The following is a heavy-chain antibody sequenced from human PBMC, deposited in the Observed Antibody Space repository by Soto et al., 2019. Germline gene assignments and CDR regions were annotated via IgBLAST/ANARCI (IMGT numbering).Heavy chain of an antibody. D-gene: IGHD2-2*01. CDR2: IIPIVGIV. V-gene: IGHV1-69*08. J-gene: IGHJ5*02. CDR3: ARDLGQSGRVLPAPNWFDP. Sequence: QVQLVQSGAEVKKPGSSVKVSCKASGVTFGSYTINWVRQAPGQGREWLGRIIPIVGIVNYAQKLQGRVTITADKSTSTAYMEMSSLRSEDTAVYYCARDLGQSGRVLPAPNWFDPWGQGTLVTVSS. CDR1: GVTFGSYT.